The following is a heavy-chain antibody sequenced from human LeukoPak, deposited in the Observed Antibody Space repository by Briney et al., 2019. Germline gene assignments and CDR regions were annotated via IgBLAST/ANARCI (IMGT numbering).Heavy chain of an antibody. CDR1: GGSFSGYY. CDR2: INHSGST. Sequence: PSETLSLTCAVYGGSFSGYYWSWIRQPPGKGLEWIGEINHSGSTNYNPSLKSRVTISVDTSKNQFSLKLSSVTAADTAVYYCARGRGRSYYYYGMDVWGQGTTVTVSS. D-gene: IGHD3-10*01. CDR3: ARGRGRSYYYYGMDV. V-gene: IGHV4-34*01. J-gene: IGHJ6*02.